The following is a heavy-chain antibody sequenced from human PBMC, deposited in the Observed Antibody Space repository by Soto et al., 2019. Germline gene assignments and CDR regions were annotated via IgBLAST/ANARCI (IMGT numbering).Heavy chain of an antibody. Sequence: QPGGSVRLSCAASGVTFSSYGMHWVRQAPGKGLVWVSRVNSDGSSTSYADSVKGRFTISRDNAKNTLYLQMNSLRAEDTAVYYCARGLYSSSWYLDWGQGTLVPVSS. D-gene: IGHD6-13*01. J-gene: IGHJ4*02. CDR1: GVTFSSYG. V-gene: IGHV3-74*01. CDR3: ARGLYSSSWYLD. CDR2: VNSDGSST.